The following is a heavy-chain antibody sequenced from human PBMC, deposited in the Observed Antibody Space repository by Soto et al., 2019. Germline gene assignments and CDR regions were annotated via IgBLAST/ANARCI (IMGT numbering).Heavy chain of an antibody. Sequence: GGSLRLSCAASGFTFSSYGMHWVRQAPGKGLEWVAVIWYDGSNKYYADSVKGRFTISRDNSKNTLYLQMNSLRAEDTAVYYCARTNSVPEMATDLYYFDYWGQGTLVTVSS. CDR2: IWYDGSNK. J-gene: IGHJ4*02. CDR1: GFTFSSYG. V-gene: IGHV3-33*08. D-gene: IGHD2-2*01. CDR3: ARTNSVPEMATDLYYFDY.